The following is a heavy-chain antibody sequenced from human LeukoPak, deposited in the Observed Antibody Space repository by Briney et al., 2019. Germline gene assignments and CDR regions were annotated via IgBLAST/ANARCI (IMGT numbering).Heavy chain of an antibody. CDR3: ARDGKYSSSWYDY. CDR1: GFTFSDYY. CDR2: ISSSGSTI. V-gene: IGHV3-11*01. J-gene: IGHJ4*02. D-gene: IGHD6-13*01. Sequence: GGSLRLSYAASGFTFSDYYMSWIRQAPGKGLEWVSYISSSGSTIYYADSVKGRFTISRDNAKNSLYLQMNSLRAEDTAVYYCARDGKYSSSWYDYWGQGTLVTVSS.